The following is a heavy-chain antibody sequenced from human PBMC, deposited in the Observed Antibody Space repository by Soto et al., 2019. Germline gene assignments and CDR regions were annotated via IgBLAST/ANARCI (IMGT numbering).Heavy chain of an antibody. CDR3: ARDLEYSSSASGAYYYDGMDV. V-gene: IGHV1-69*01. D-gene: IGHD6-6*01. CDR1: GGTFSSYA. J-gene: IGHJ6*02. Sequence: QVQLVQSGAEVKKPGSSVKVSCKASGGTFSSYAISWVRQAPGQGLEWMGGIIPIFGTANYAQKFQGRVTITAEESTSKAYMELSSLRSEDTAVYYCARDLEYSSSASGAYYYDGMDVWGQGTTVTVSS. CDR2: IIPIFGTA.